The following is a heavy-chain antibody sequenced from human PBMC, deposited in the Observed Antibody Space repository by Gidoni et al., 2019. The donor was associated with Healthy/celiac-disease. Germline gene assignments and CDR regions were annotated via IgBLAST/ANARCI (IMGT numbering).Heavy chain of an antibody. V-gene: IGHV3-33*01. CDR1: GFTFSSYG. CDR2: IWYDGSNK. D-gene: IGHD6-19*01. Sequence: QVQLVESGGGVVQPGRSLRLSCAASGFTFSSYGMHWVRQAPGKGLEWVAVIWYDGSNKYYADSVKGRFTISRDNSKNTLYLQMNSLRAEDTAVYYCARGQTEPGIAVAGWFDPWGQGTLVTVSS. CDR3: ARGQTEPGIAVAGWFDP. J-gene: IGHJ5*02.